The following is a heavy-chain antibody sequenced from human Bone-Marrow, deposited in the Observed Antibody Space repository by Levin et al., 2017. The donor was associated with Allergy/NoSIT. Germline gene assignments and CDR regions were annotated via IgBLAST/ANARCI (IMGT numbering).Heavy chain of an antibody. CDR3: ARDMGVGVGSNYYYYYYMDV. D-gene: IGHD3-3*01. V-gene: IGHV3-33*01. Sequence: GGSLRLSCAASGFTFSSYGMHWVRQAPGKGLEWVAVIWYDGSNKYYADSVKGRFTISRDNSKNTLYLQMNSLRAEDTAVYYCARDMGVGVGSNYYYYYYMDVWGKGTTVTVSS. CDR1: GFTFSSYG. J-gene: IGHJ6*03. CDR2: IWYDGSNK.